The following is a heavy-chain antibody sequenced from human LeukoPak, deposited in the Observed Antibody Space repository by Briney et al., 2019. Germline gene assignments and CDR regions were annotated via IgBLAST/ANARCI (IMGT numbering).Heavy chain of an antibody. J-gene: IGHJ4*02. CDR3: XXXXXXFYDYVWGSYNY. D-gene: IGHD3-16*01. CDR2: INHSGST. Sequence: SETLSLTCAVYGGSFSGYYWSWIRQPPGKGLEWIGEINHSGSTNYNPSLKSRVTISVDTSKNQFSLKLSSVTAADTAVYYCXXXXXXFYDYVWGSYNYWGQGTLVTVSS. CDR1: GGSFSGYY. V-gene: IGHV4-34*01.